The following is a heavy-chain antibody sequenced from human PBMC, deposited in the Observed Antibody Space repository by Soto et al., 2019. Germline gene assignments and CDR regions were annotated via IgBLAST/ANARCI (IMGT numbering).Heavy chain of an antibody. Sequence: EVQLLESGGGLVQPGGSLRLSCAASGFTFSSYAMRWVRQAPGKGLEWVSAISGSGGSTYYADSVKGRFTISRDNSKNTLYLQMHSLRAEATAVYYCAKRGRGSYFDCWGQGTLVTVSS. V-gene: IGHV3-23*01. J-gene: IGHJ4*02. CDR2: ISGSGGST. CDR1: GFTFSSYA. D-gene: IGHD1-26*01. CDR3: AKRGRGSYFDC.